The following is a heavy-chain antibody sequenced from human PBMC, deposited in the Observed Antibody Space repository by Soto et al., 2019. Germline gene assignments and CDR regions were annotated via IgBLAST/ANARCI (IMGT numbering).Heavy chain of an antibody. CDR3: AKSSTPYGSGSYYDY. Sequence: LKISCKGSGYSFTSYWISWVLQMPGKGLEWMGRIDPSDSYTNYSPSFQGHVTISADKSISTAYLQWSSLKASDTAMYYCAKSSTPYGSGSYYDYWGQGTLVTVSS. V-gene: IGHV5-10-1*01. D-gene: IGHD3-10*01. CDR1: GYSFTSYW. CDR2: IDPSDSYT. J-gene: IGHJ4*02.